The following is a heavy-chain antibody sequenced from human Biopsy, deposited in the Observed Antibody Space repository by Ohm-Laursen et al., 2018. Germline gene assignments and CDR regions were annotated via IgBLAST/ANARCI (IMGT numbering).Heavy chain of an antibody. Sequence: SQTLSFTRTVSGGSIGGGEYYWNWIRQHPGKGLEWIGLISYSGTTFYNPSLESLLTISIDTSKNHFSLNLRSVTAADTAVYYCARGVPHYDGSGFPLAGYWYFDLWGRGTLVTVSS. CDR2: ISYSGTT. CDR3: ARGVPHYDGSGFPLAGYWYFDL. D-gene: IGHD3-22*01. CDR1: GGSIGGGEYY. V-gene: IGHV4-31*01. J-gene: IGHJ2*01.